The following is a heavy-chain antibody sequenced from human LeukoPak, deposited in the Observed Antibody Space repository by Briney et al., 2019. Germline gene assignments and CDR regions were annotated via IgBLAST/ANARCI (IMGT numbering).Heavy chain of an antibody. CDR2: ISASTGIT. CDR1: GYTFTNNG. CDR3: ARDRLGIGDY. V-gene: IGHV1-18*01. Sequence: ASVKVSCKASGYTFTNNGITWVRQAPGQGLEWMGWISASTGITKYAHKVQDRVTMTTDTSTSTAYMDLRSLTPDDTAVYYCARDRLGIGDYWGQGTLVTVSS. D-gene: IGHD7-27*01. J-gene: IGHJ4*02.